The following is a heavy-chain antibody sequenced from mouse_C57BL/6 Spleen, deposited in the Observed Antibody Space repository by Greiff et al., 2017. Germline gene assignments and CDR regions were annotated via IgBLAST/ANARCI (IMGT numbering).Heavy chain of an antibody. CDR2: INYDGSST. D-gene: IGHD1-1*01. Sequence: DVQLQESEGGLVQPGSSMKLSCTASGFTFSDYYMAWVRQVPEKGLEWVANINYDGSSTYYLDSLKSRFIISRDNAKNILYLQMSSLKSEDTATYYCAREDYYGSSYVGYFDYWGQGTTLTVSS. CDR3: AREDYYGSSYVGYFDY. J-gene: IGHJ2*01. CDR1: GFTFSDYY. V-gene: IGHV5-16*01.